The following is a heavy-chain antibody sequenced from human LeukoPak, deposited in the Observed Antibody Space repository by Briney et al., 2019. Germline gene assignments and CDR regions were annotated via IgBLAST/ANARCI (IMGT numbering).Heavy chain of an antibody. D-gene: IGHD6-19*01. J-gene: IGHJ3*02. CDR1: GGTFSSYA. V-gene: IGHV1-69*13. CDR2: IIPIFGTA. CDR3: ARFGVYSSGWYSYAFDI. Sequence: SVKVSCKASGGTFSSYAISWVRQAPGQGLEWMGGIIPIFGTANYAQKFQGRVTITADESTSTAYMELSSLRSEDTAVYYCARFGVYSSGWYSYAFDIWGQGTMVTVSS.